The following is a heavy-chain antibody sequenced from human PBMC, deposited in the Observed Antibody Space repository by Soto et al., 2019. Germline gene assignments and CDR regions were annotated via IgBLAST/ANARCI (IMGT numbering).Heavy chain of an antibody. D-gene: IGHD2-15*01. Sequence: GGSLRLSCAASGFTFISYWMDWVRQAPGKGLEWVANIKHDGTEKFYVDSVKGRFTISRDNAKKSLYLQMDSLRGEDTAVYYCARGLRPFWAPQDTWGQGTLVTVSS. V-gene: IGHV3-7*01. CDR2: IKHDGTEK. CDR3: ARGLRPFWAPQDT. CDR1: GFTFISYW. J-gene: IGHJ5*02.